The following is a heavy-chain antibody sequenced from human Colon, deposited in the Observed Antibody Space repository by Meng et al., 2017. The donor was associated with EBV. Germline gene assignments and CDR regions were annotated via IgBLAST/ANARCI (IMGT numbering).Heavy chain of an antibody. D-gene: IGHD2-21*02. CDR2: IYHGGTT. V-gene: IGHV4-30-2*01. CDR1: GDSISSGDYP. Sequence: SASGLLQPSPSLSLTFSVPGDSISSGDYPWSWIRQPPGQGLEWIGYIYHGGTTYNTSLKSRVTISVDNSKNQFSLRLTSVTAADTAVYYCARGPYCGGDCYWFDPWGQGTLVTVSS. CDR3: ARGPYCGGDCYWFDP. J-gene: IGHJ5*02.